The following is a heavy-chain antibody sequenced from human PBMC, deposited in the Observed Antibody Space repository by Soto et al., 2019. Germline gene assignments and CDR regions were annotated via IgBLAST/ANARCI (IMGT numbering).Heavy chain of an antibody. CDR3: ARHRPTVTTDVGHNWFDP. D-gene: IGHD4-17*01. CDR1: GGSISSSSYY. J-gene: IGHJ5*02. CDR2: IYYSGST. Sequence: QLQLQESGPGLVKPSETLSLTCTVSGGSISSSSYYWGWIRQPPGKGLEWIGSIYYSGSTYYNPSLKSRVTISVDTSKNQFSLKLSSVTAADTAVYYCARHRPTVTTDVGHNWFDPWGQGTLVTVSS. V-gene: IGHV4-39*01.